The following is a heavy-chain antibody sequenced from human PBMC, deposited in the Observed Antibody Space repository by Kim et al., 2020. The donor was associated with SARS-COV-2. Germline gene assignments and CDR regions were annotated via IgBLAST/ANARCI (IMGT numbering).Heavy chain of an antibody. CDR3: ARGGYPRY. Sequence: GGXLRLSCATSGFTLTSYGLNWVRQAPGKGLEWVSSISSGGSYTYYADSLKGRFTTSRDSAKNSLYLQMNSLRAEDTAVYYCARGGYPRYWGQGTLVTVSS. V-gene: IGHV3-21*01. CDR1: GFTLTSYG. D-gene: IGHD6-25*01. J-gene: IGHJ4*02. CDR2: ISSGGSYT.